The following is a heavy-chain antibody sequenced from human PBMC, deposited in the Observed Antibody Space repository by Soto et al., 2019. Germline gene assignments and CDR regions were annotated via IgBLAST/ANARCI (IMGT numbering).Heavy chain of an antibody. CDR3: AKDFGYSYGYTPSY. V-gene: IGHV3-23*01. CDR2: ISAGGGRT. D-gene: IGHD5-18*01. CDR1: GFPFNNQD. J-gene: IGHJ4*02. Sequence: GGSLRLSCVASGFPFNNQDMFWVRQAPGKGLEWVSGISAGGGRTYYAESVKGRFTISRDNSKNTLYLQMNSLRAEDTAVYYCAKDFGYSYGYTPSYWGQGTLVTVSS.